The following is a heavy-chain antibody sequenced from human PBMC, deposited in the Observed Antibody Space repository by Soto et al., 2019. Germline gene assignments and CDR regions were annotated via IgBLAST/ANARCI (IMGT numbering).Heavy chain of an antibody. CDR2: INHSGST. Sequence: SETLSLTCAVYGGSFSGYYWSWIRQPPGKGLEWIGEINHSGSTNYNPSLKSRVTISVDTSKNQFSLKLSSVTAADTAVYYCARGRTPLRSNWFDPWGQGTLVTVSS. J-gene: IGHJ5*02. CDR1: GGSFSGYY. D-gene: IGHD5-12*01. V-gene: IGHV4-34*01. CDR3: ARGRTPLRSNWFDP.